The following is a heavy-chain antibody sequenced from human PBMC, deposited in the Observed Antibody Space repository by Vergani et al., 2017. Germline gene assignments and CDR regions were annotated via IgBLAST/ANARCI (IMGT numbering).Heavy chain of an antibody. Sequence: QVQLQESGRGLVKPSQTLSLTCTVSGGSISSGDYYWSWIRQPPGKGLEWIGYIYYSGSTYYNQSLKSRVTISVNTSKNQFSLKLSSVTAADTAEYYCDRVGVVRGVSYYYYYYGMDVWGQ. D-gene: IGHD3-10*01. J-gene: IGHJ6*02. CDR1: GGSISSGDYY. CDR3: DRVGVVRGVSYYYYYYGMDV. CDR2: IYYSGST. V-gene: IGHV4-30-4*08.